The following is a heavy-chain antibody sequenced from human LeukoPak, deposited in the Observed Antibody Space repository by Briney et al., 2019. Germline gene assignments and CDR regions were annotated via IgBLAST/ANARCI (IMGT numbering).Heavy chain of an antibody. J-gene: IGHJ4*02. CDR2: ISYDGSNK. Sequence: GGSLRLSCAASGFTFSSYAMHWVRQAPGKGLEWVAVISYDGSNKYYADSVKGRFTISRDNSKNTLYLQMNSLKTEDTAVYYCTTDEAGATDWGQGTLVTVSS. V-gene: IGHV3-30*04. CDR3: TTDEAGATD. CDR1: GFTFSSYA. D-gene: IGHD1-26*01.